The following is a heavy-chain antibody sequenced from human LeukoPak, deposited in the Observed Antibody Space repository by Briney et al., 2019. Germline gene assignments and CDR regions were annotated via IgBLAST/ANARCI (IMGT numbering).Heavy chain of an antibody. CDR1: VGTFSSYA. D-gene: IGHD3-22*01. V-gene: IGHV1-69*13. CDR3: TRDASSGYTP. CDR2: IIPIFGTA. Sequence: GASVKVSCKASVGTFSSYAIRWVRQAPGQGLEWMGGIIPIFGTANYAQKFQGRVTINADEYTSTAYMELSSLRSEDTAVDYCTRDASSGYTPWGQGTLVTVSS. J-gene: IGHJ5*02.